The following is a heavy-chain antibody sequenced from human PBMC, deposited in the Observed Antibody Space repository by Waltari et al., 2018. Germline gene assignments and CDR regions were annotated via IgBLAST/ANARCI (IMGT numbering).Heavy chain of an antibody. J-gene: IGHJ5*02. CDR1: GGSISSHY. V-gene: IGHV4-59*11. Sequence: QVQLQESGPGLVKPSETLSLTCTVSGGSISSHYWSWIRQPPGKGLEWSGYADYRGSHDYDPLLKGRVTLSVDTSKHHSSWKKTSVTADNTAVYYSARDQPGDYVNWFDPCSQGTLVPVSS. CDR3: ARDQPGDYVNWFDP. CDR2: ADYRGSH. D-gene: IGHD4-17*01.